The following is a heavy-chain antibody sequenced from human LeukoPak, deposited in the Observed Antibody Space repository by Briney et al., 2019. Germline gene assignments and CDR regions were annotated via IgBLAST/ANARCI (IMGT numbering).Heavy chain of an antibody. V-gene: IGHV3-13*04. J-gene: IGHJ3*02. CDR3: ARGRGWGTFDI. CDR2: IGTAGDT. CDR1: GFTFSSYD. Sequence: GGSLRLSCAASGFTFSSYDMHWVRQSTGKGLEWVSAIGTAGDTYYPGSVKGRFTTSRENAKNSLYLQMNSLRVGDTAVYYCARGRGWGTFDIWGQGTMVTVSS. D-gene: IGHD3-10*01.